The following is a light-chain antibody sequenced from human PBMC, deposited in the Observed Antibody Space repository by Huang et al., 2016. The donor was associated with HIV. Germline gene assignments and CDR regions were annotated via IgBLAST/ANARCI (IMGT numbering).Light chain of an antibody. CDR3: QQYSSWPST. J-gene: IGKJ1*01. V-gene: IGKV3-15*01. Sequence: ELVMTQSPATLSVSPGERAPLSCRASQSFSSKLAWYQQKPGQTPRLLIYDASTRATGIPARFSGSGSGTEFTLTISSLQSEDFAGYYCQQYSSWPSTCGQGTKVEIK. CDR2: DAS. CDR1: QSFSSK.